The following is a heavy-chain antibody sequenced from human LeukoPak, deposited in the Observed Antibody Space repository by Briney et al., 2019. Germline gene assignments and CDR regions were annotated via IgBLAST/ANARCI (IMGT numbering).Heavy chain of an antibody. V-gene: IGHV4-59*08. Sequence: SETLSLTCTVSGGSISSYYWSWIRQPPGKGLEWIGYIYYSGSTNYNPSLKSRVTISVDTSKNQFSPKLSSVTAADTAVYYCARQGSGSSYYYYTFPYWGQGTLVTVSS. J-gene: IGHJ4*02. CDR1: GGSISSYY. CDR3: ARQGSGSSYYYYTFPY. CDR2: IYYSGST. D-gene: IGHD1-26*01.